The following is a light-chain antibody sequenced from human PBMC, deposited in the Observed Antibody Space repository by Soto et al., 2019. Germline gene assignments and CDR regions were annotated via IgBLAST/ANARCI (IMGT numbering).Light chain of an antibody. CDR2: GIS. CDR3: SSYTSSTTSYV. J-gene: IGLJ1*01. Sequence: QSALTQPASVSGSPGQSITISCTGTSSDIGAYNYVSWYQQHPGKAPRVMIYGISNRPSGVSNRFSGSKSGNTASLTISGLQAEDEADYYCSSYTSSTTSYVFGTGTKLTVL. CDR1: SSDIGAYNY. V-gene: IGLV2-14*01.